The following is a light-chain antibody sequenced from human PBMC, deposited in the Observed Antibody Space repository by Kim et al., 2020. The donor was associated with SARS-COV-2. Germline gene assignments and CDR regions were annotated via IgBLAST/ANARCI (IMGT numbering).Light chain of an antibody. J-gene: IGKJ5*01. Sequence: ASVRDRVTITCRASQGISNYLVWFQQKPGEVPKRLIYAASSLQSGVPSRFSGSGSGTEFTLTIRSLQPEDFATYYCLQHKSYPLTFGQGTRLEIK. V-gene: IGKV1-17*03. CDR3: LQHKSYPLT. CDR1: QGISNY. CDR2: AAS.